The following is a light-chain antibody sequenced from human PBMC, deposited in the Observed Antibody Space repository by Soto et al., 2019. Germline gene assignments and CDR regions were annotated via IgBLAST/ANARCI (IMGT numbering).Light chain of an antibody. J-gene: IGLJ1*01. CDR1: SIDIAPYNY. Sequence: QSVLTQPAPVARTPGQSLTISCTGTSIDIAPYNYVSWSQQHPGKAPKLIIYEVSYRPSGISNRFSGSKSGNTASLTISRLLAEDEADYYCSAYTDSTNYVFGSGTKVTVL. CDR3: SAYTDSTNYV. CDR2: EVS. V-gene: IGLV2-14*01.